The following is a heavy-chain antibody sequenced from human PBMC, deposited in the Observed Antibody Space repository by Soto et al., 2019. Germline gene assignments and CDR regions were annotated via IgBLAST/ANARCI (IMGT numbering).Heavy chain of an antibody. CDR3: ARDRLVGATFFGGFDY. D-gene: IGHD1-26*01. J-gene: IGHJ4*02. V-gene: IGHV1-69*06. CDR1: GGTFSSYA. Sequence: QVQLVQSGAEVKKPGSSVKVSCKASGGTFSSYAISWVRQAPGQGLEWMGGIIPIFGTANYAQKFQGRVTITADKSTSTAYMELSSLRSEDTAVYYCARDRLVGATFFGGFDYWGQGTLVTVPS. CDR2: IIPIFGTA.